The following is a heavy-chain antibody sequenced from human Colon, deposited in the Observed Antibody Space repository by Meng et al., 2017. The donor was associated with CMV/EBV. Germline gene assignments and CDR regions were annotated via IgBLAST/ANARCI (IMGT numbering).Heavy chain of an antibody. CDR1: GFTFSSYD. CDR3: AREPTEDYWSGFRPREFDS. J-gene: IGHJ4*02. Sequence: GGSLRLSCAASGFTFSSYDMHWVRQATGKGLEWVSAIGTAGDTYYPGSVKGRFTISRENSKNSLYLQMNSLRAGDTAIYYCAREPTEDYWSGFRPREFDSWGQGVLVTVSS. D-gene: IGHD3-3*01. CDR2: IGTAGDT. V-gene: IGHV3-13*01.